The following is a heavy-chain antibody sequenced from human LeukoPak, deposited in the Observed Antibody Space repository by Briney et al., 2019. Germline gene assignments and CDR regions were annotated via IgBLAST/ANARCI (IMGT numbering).Heavy chain of an antibody. V-gene: IGHV3-30*02. CDR3: ARADSSSFRPALGGYYYYYMDV. CDR2: IRYDGSNK. Sequence: GGSLRLSCAASGFTFSSYGMHWVRQAPGKGLEWVAFIRYDGSNKYYADSVKGRFTISRDNSKNTLYLQMNSLRAEDTAVYYCARADSSSFRPALGGYYYYYMDVWGKGTTVTISS. CDR1: GFTFSSYG. J-gene: IGHJ6*03. D-gene: IGHD6-13*01.